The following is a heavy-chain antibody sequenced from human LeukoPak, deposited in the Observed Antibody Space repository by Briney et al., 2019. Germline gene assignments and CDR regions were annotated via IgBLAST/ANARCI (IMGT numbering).Heavy chain of an antibody. CDR2: IYSGGST. CDR3: ARARLGAFDY. V-gene: IGHV3-53*01. D-gene: IGHD1-26*01. CDR1: GFTVSSNY. Sequence: PGGSLRLSCAASGFTVSSNYMSWVRQAPGKGLEWVSVIYSGGSTYYADSVKGRFTTSRDNSKNTLYLQMNSLRAEDTAVYYCARARLGAFDYWGQGTLVTVSS. J-gene: IGHJ4*02.